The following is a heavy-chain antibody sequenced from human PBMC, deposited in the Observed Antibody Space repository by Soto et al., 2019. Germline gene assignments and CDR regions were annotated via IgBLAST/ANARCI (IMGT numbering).Heavy chain of an antibody. CDR3: TRESGGPSDY. D-gene: IGHD2-15*01. Sequence: GGSLRLSWTTCGFTFGDDAMAWFRQAPGKGLEWVGFIRHKGYGGTAEYAASVRGRFTISRDDSKSIAYLQMNSLKTEDTAVYYCTRESGGPSDYWGLGTLVTVSS. CDR2: IRHKGYGGTA. V-gene: IGHV3-49*03. J-gene: IGHJ4*02. CDR1: GFTFGDDA.